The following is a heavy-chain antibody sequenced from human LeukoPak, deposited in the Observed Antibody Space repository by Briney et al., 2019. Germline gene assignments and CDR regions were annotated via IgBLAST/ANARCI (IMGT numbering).Heavy chain of an antibody. J-gene: IGHJ4*02. V-gene: IGHV3-33*01. CDR2: IWYDGSNK. CDR3: ARDVDTAKVDDY. CDR1: GFTFSSYG. Sequence: GGSLRLSCAASGFTFSSYGMHWVRQAPGKGLEWVAVIWYDGSNKYYADSVKGRFTISRDNSKNTLYLQMNSLRAEDTAVYYCARDVDTAKVDDYWGQGTLVTVSS. D-gene: IGHD5-18*01.